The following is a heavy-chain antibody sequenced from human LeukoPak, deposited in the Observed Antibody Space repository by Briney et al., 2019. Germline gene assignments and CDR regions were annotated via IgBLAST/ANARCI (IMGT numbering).Heavy chain of an antibody. D-gene: IGHD3-22*01. J-gene: IGHJ4*02. CDR1: GGSISSSSYY. CDR3: ARAGDYYDSSGYYQFDY. CDR2: IYYSGST. Sequence: PSETLSLTCTVSGGSISSSSYYWGWIRQPPGKGLEWIGSIYYSGSTYYNPSLKSRVTISVDTSKNQFSLKLSSVTAADTAVYYCARAGDYYDSSGYYQFDYWGQGTLVTVSS. V-gene: IGHV4-39*07.